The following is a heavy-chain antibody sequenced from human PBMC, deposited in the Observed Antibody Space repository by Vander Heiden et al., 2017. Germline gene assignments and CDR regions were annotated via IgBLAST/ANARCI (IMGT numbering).Heavy chain of an antibody. Sequence: EVQLLESGAGLLQPGGSLRLSCPACGVTFSNSAMGWVRQAPGKGLEWVSAISASGSSTYDGDSVKGRFTISRDNSKNIVYLQMNSLRVEDTAVYYCTKDTYGSGYWGQGTLVTVSS. J-gene: IGHJ4*02. CDR3: TKDTYGSGY. CDR1: GVTFSNSA. V-gene: IGHV3-23*01. D-gene: IGHD3-10*01. CDR2: ISASGSST.